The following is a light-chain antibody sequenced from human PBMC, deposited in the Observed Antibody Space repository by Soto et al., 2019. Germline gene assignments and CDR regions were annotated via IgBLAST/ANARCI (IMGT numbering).Light chain of an antibody. CDR1: SSNIGAGYD. V-gene: IGLV1-40*01. Sequence: QSVLTQPPSVSGAPGQRVTISCTGSSSNIGAGYDVHWYQQLPGTAPKLLIYGNSNRPSGVPDQFSGSKSGTSASLAITGLQAEDEADDYCQSYDSSLSEVFGTGTKVTVL. CDR3: QSYDSSLSEV. J-gene: IGLJ1*01. CDR2: GNS.